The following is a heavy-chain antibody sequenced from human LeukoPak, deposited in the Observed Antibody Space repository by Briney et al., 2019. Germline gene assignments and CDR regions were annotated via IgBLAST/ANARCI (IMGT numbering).Heavy chain of an antibody. J-gene: IGHJ4*02. CDR3: ARSTSYCTSTSCWPELKFDY. CDR1: GYSFATYW. Sequence: GESLKISCKGSGYSFATYWIGWVRQMPGKGLEWMGIIYPGDSDSRYSPSFEGQVTISVDKSISTAYMQWSSLQASDTAIYYCARSTSYCTSTSCWPELKFDYWGQGTLVTVSS. V-gene: IGHV5-51*01. D-gene: IGHD2-2*01. CDR2: IYPGDSDS.